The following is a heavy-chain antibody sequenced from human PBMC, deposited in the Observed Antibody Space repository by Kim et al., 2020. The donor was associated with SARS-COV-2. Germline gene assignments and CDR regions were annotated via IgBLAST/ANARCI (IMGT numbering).Heavy chain of an antibody. J-gene: IGHJ4*02. V-gene: IGHV3-11*05. D-gene: IGHD3-3*01. CDR3: ARDGVDYPSH. Sequence: GGSLRLSCAASGFTLSDYYMSWIRQTPGKGLEWVAYIDTSSNYATYPDSVKGRFTFSSDNAENSLYLQMNSLRVEDTGTYYCARDGVDYPSHWGQRTRVTLS. CDR1: GFTLSDYY. CDR2: IDTSSNYA.